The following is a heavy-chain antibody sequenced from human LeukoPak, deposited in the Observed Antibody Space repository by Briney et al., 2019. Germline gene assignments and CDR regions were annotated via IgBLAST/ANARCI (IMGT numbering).Heavy chain of an antibody. CDR1: GGSISNYY. CDR2: IYYSGST. V-gene: IGHV4-59*01. D-gene: IGHD3-10*01. Sequence: PSETLSLTCTVSGGSISNYYWSWIRQPPGKGLEWIGYIYYSGSTDYSPSLKSRVTISVDTSKNQFSLKLSSVTAADTAVYYCARDAGSNWGQGALVTVSS. J-gene: IGHJ4*02. CDR3: ARDAGSN.